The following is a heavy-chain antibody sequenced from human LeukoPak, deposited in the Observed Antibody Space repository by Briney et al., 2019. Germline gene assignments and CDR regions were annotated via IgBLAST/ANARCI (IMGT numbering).Heavy chain of an antibody. CDR1: GDSISNYY. D-gene: IGHD3-22*01. CDR3: ARCLNTYYYDNSGYSPEHYYMDV. Sequence: SETLSLTCTVSGDSISNYYWSWVRQPAGTGLEWIGRIYASGSSNYNPSLKSRITMSVDTSKNQFSLKLSSVTAADTAVYYCARCLNTYYYDNSGYSPEHYYMDVWGKGTTVIVSS. J-gene: IGHJ6*03. V-gene: IGHV4-4*07. CDR2: IYASGSS.